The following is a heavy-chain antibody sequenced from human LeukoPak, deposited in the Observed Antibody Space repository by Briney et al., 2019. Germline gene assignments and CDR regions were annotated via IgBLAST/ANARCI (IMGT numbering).Heavy chain of an antibody. CDR2: ISGSGGST. CDR3: ARDGPRYYDFWSGYSDHDAFDI. V-gene: IGHV3-23*01. J-gene: IGHJ3*02. Sequence: GGSLRLSCAASGSTFSSYAMSWVRQAPGKGLEWVSAISGSGGSTYYADSVKGRFTISRDNSKNTLYLQMNSLRAEDTAVYYCARDGPRYYDFWSGYSDHDAFDIWGQGTMVTVSS. CDR1: GSTFSSYA. D-gene: IGHD3-3*01.